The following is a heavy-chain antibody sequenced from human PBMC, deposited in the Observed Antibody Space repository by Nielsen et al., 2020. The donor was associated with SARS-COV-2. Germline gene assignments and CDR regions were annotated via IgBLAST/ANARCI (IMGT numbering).Heavy chain of an antibody. CDR3: AKDSYVYGDYFDS. V-gene: IGHV3-74*01. CDR2: INADGSIR. CDR1: GFTFSSFW. Sequence: GESLKISCAASGFTFSSFWMHWVRQTPGKGLVWVSRINADGSIRTYADSVKGRFTISRDNAKNTLSLQMNSLRAEDTAIYYCAKDSYVYGDYFDSWGQGTLVTVSS. J-gene: IGHJ4*02. D-gene: IGHD5-12*01.